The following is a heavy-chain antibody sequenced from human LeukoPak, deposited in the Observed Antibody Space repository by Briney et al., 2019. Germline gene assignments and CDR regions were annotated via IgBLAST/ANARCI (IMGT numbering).Heavy chain of an antibody. D-gene: IGHD2-15*01. Sequence: GGSLRLSCAVSGFAFGSEAMSWVRQSPARGLEWVASISPGGGTTYYADSVKGRFTISRDNSKNTLYLQMNSLRAEDTAVYYCAKDCAKRVDPSHRSPNWFDPWGQGTLVTVSS. CDR3: AKDCAKRVDPSHRSPNWFDP. CDR2: ISPGGGTT. J-gene: IGHJ5*02. CDR1: GFAFGSEA. V-gene: IGHV3-23*01.